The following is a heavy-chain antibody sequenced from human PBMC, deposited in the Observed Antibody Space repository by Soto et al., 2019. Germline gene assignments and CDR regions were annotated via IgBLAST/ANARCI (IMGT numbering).Heavy chain of an antibody. CDR3: AAQRVELLWFGELLSLFDY. CDR1: GFTFSSYA. V-gene: IGHV3-23*01. D-gene: IGHD3-10*01. J-gene: IGHJ4*02. CDR2: ISGSGGST. Sequence: GGSLRLSCAASGFTFSSYAMSWVRQAPGKGLEWVSAISGSGGSTYYADSVKGRFTISRDNSKNTLYLQMNSLRAEDTAVYYCAAQRVELLWFGELLSLFDYWGQGTLVTVSS.